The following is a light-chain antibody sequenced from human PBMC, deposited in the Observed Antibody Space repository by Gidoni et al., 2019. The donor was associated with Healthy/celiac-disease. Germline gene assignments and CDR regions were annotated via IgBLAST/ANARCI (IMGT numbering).Light chain of an antibody. V-gene: IGLV2-14*03. CDR1: SSDVGGYNY. Sequence: QSALTQPASVSGSPGQSITIPCTGTSSDVGGYNYVPWYQHHPGKAPKLMIYDVSNRPSGVSNRFSGSKSGNTASLTISGLQAEDEADYYCSSYTSSSTPGGVFGTGTKVTVL. J-gene: IGLJ1*01. CDR3: SSYTSSSTPGGV. CDR2: DVS.